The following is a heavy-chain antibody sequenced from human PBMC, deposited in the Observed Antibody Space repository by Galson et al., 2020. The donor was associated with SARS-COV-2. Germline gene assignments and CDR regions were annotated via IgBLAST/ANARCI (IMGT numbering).Heavy chain of an antibody. CDR2: INPNSGGT. J-gene: IGHJ3*01. Sequence: ASVKVSCKASGYTFTGYYMHWVRQAPGQGLEWMGWINPNSGGTNYAQKFQGRVTMTRDTSISTAYMELSRLRSDDTAVYYCASREPSYYYGSEYWGQGTMVTVSS. CDR3: ASREPSYYYGSEY. V-gene: IGHV1-2*02. D-gene: IGHD3-10*01. CDR1: GYTFTGYY.